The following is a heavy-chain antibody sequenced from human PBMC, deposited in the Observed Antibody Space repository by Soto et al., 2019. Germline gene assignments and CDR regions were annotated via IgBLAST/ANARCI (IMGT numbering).Heavy chain of an antibody. V-gene: IGHV1-69*12. J-gene: IGHJ6*02. Sequence: QVQLVQSGAEVKQPESSVKVSCKASGGTFSSYAISWVRQAPGQGHEWMGGIIPIFATANYAQKFQGRVTITADESTSTSDMELIILRSEDTAVYYCARAYYDSSGERSYYYGMDVWGQGTTVTVSS. CDR3: ARAYYDSSGERSYYYGMDV. CDR2: IIPIFATA. D-gene: IGHD3-22*01. CDR1: GGTFSSYA.